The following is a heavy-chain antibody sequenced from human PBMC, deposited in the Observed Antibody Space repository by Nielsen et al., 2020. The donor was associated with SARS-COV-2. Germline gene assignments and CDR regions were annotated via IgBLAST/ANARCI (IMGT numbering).Heavy chain of an antibody. Sequence: ASVKVSCKASGYTFTSHGISWVRQAPGQGLEWMGWISAYNGNTNYAQKLQGRVTMTTDTSTSTAYMELRSLRSDDTAVYYCARDGITMVRGVIQYYYYYYMDVWGKGTTVTVSS. CDR2: ISAYNGNT. CDR1: GYTFTSHG. D-gene: IGHD3-10*01. V-gene: IGHV1-18*04. CDR3: ARDGITMVRGVIQYYYYYYMDV. J-gene: IGHJ6*03.